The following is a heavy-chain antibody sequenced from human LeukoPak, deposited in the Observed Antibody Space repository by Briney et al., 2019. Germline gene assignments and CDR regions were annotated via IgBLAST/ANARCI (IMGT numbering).Heavy chain of an antibody. V-gene: IGHV3-23*01. CDR3: AKYLWSGYAYYYMDV. D-gene: IGHD3-3*01. CDR1: GFAFSDYA. Sequence: GGSLRLSCAASGFAFSDYAMNWVRQAPGKGLEWVSGIRVGGELYYADSVKGRFTISRDNSKNTLYLQMNSLRAEDTAVYYCAKYLWSGYAYYYMDVWGKGTTVTVSS. CDR2: IRVGGEL. J-gene: IGHJ6*03.